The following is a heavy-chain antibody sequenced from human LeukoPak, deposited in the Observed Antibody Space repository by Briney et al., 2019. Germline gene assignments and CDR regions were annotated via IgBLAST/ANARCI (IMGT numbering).Heavy chain of an antibody. V-gene: IGHV1-69*05. CDR1: GGTFSSYA. Sequence: SVKVPCKASGGTFSSYAISWVRQAPGQGLEWMGGISPILGTANYAQKFQGRVTITTDESTSTAYMELSSLRSEDTAVYYCARDRGTYYYDSSGYYSWGQGTLVTVAS. J-gene: IGHJ4*02. CDR3: ARDRGTYYYDSSGYYS. CDR2: ISPILGTA. D-gene: IGHD3-22*01.